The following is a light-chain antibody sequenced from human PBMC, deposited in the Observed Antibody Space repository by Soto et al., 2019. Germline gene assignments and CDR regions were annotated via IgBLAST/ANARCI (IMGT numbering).Light chain of an antibody. CDR2: EVS. CDR1: SSDVGGYNY. J-gene: IGLJ1*01. V-gene: IGLV2-14*01. Sequence: QSALTQPASVSGSPGQSITISCTGTSSDVGGYNYVSWYQQHPGKAPKLMICEVSNRPSGVSIRFSGSKSGNTASLTISGLQAEDEADYYCNSYISSGTLVFGTGTKVTVL. CDR3: NSYISSGTLV.